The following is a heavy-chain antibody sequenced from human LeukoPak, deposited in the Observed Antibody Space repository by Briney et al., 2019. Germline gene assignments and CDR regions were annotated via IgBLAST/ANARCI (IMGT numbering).Heavy chain of an antibody. V-gene: IGHV3-30*04. CDR1: GFTFSSYA. Sequence: GRSLRLSCAASGFTFSSYAMHWVRQAPGKGLEWVAVISYDGSNKYYADSVKGRFTISRDNSKNTLYLQMNCLRAEDTAVYYCAREDDYNMDVWGKGTTVTVSS. D-gene: IGHD4/OR15-4a*01. CDR2: ISYDGSNK. J-gene: IGHJ6*03. CDR3: AREDDYNMDV.